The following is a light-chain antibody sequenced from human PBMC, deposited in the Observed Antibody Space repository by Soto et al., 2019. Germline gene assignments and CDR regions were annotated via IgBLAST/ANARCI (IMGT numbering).Light chain of an antibody. CDR2: DVS. CDR1: SSDVGGYNY. Sequence: QSALTQPRSVSGSPGQSVTISCTGTSSDVGGYNYVSWYQQHPGKAPKLMIYDVSKRPSGVPDRFSGSKSGGTASLTISGLQAEDEADYYCCSYAGTYPVVFGGGTKLTVL. J-gene: IGLJ2*01. V-gene: IGLV2-11*01. CDR3: CSYAGTYPVV.